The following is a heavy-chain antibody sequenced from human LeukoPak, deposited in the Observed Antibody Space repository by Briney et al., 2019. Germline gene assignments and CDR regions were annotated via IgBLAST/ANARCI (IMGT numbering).Heavy chain of an antibody. J-gene: IGHJ3*01. Sequence: GGSLRLSCPASGFTFSSYSMNWVRQAPGKGLEWVSYISSSSSTIYYADSVKGRFTISRDNAKNSLYLQMNSLRAEDTAVYYCARDGGYCSSTNCYLGVWGQGTMVTVSS. CDR1: GFTFSSYS. D-gene: IGHD2-2*01. V-gene: IGHV3-48*01. CDR3: ARDGGYCSSTNCYLGV. CDR2: ISSSSSTI.